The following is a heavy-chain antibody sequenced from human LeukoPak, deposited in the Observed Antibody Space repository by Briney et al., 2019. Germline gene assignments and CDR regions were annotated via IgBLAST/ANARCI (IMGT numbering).Heavy chain of an antibody. CDR1: GFTFSSYL. J-gene: IGHJ4*02. CDR2: IKQDGSEK. V-gene: IGHV3-7*01. CDR3: ARDRSSSGYYYDY. D-gene: IGHD3-22*01. Sequence: GGSLRLSCAASGFTFSSYLMSWVRQAPGKGLEWVANIKQDGSEKYYVDSVKGRFTISRDNAKNSLYLQMNSLRAEDTAVYYCARDRSSSGYYYDYWGQGTLVTVSS.